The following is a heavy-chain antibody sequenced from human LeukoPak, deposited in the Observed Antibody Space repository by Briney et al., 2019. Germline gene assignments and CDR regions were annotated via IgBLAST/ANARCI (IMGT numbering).Heavy chain of an antibody. CDR3: ARDRYVGGSWYEFPDY. V-gene: IGHV3-23*01. CDR1: GFTFSAYA. D-gene: IGHD6-13*01. Sequence: PGGSLRLSCAASGFTFSAYAMSWVRQAPGKGLEWVLAISASGGSTYYADSVKGRFTTSRANSKNTLYREMNSLRAEDTAVYYCARDRYVGGSWYEFPDYWGEGTLVTVSS. CDR2: ISASGGST. J-gene: IGHJ4*02.